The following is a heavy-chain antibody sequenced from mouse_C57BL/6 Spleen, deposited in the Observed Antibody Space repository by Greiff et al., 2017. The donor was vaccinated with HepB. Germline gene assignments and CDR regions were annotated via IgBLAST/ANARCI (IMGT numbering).Heavy chain of an antibody. CDR3: AREGVTTGYYFDY. D-gene: IGHD2-2*01. CDR2: IYPSDSET. CDR1: GYTFTSYW. J-gene: IGHJ2*01. V-gene: IGHV1-61*01. Sequence: VQLQQSGAELVRPGSSVKLSCKASGYTFTSYWMDWVKQRPGQGLEWIGNIYPSDSETHYNQKFKDKATLTVDKSSSTAYMQLSSLTSEDSAVYYCAREGVTTGYYFDYWGQGTTLTVSS.